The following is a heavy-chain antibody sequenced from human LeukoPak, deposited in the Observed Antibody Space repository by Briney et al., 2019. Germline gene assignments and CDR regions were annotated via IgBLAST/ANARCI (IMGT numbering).Heavy chain of an antibody. V-gene: IGHV3-23*01. CDR2: ITGSGGSS. Sequence: GGSLRLSCAASGFTFSSYAMSWVRQAPGKGLEWVSVITGSGGSSYYADSVKGRFTISRDNSKNTLYLQVNSLRAEDTAVYYCAKDSTMVLGIIYYGMDVSGQGTTVTVYS. D-gene: IGHD3-10*01. J-gene: IGHJ6*02. CDR3: AKDSTMVLGIIYYGMDV. CDR1: GFTFSSYA.